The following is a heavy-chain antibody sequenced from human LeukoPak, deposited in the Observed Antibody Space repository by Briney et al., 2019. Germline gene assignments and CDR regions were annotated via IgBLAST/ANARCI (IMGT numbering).Heavy chain of an antibody. Sequence: PSETLSLTCTVSGGSISRYYWSWIRQPAGKGLEWIGRIYTSGSTNYNPSLKSRVTMSVDTSKNQFSLKLSSVTAADTAVYYCARDAIPTFSGYYYYYYMDVWGKGTTVTVSS. J-gene: IGHJ6*03. CDR1: GGSISRYY. CDR2: IYTSGST. V-gene: IGHV4-4*07. D-gene: IGHD2/OR15-2a*01. CDR3: ARDAIPTFSGYYYYYYMDV.